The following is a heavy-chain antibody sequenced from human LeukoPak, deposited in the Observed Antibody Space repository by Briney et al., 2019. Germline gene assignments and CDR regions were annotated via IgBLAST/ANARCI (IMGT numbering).Heavy chain of an antibody. CDR3: AREYSTSSEGDYFDY. CDR2: IYHSGST. J-gene: IGHJ4*02. D-gene: IGHD6-6*01. V-gene: IGHV4-59*01. CDR1: GASITTYY. Sequence: HSGTQSLTCTVSGASITTYYWTWIRQPPGQGLEWIGYIYHSGSTNYNPSLKSRVTISLDTSRNQFSLRLSSVTAADTAVYFCAREYSTSSEGDYFDYWGKGSLVTFSS.